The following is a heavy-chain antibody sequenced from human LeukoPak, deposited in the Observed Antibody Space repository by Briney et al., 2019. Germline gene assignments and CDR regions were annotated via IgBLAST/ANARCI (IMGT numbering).Heavy chain of an antibody. CDR2: ISDSVYYT. CDR1: GFTFSSYA. CDR3: TKAGLRGDDSHAKLSDY. J-gene: IGHJ4*02. D-gene: IGHD2-21*01. Sequence: GSSLRLSCAASGFTFSSYAMSWVRQAPGKGLEWVSTISDSVYYTYYADSVKGRFTISRDNSKNTLHLQMNSLRGEDTAVYYCTKAGLRGDDSHAKLSDYWGQGTLVTVSS. V-gene: IGHV3-23*01.